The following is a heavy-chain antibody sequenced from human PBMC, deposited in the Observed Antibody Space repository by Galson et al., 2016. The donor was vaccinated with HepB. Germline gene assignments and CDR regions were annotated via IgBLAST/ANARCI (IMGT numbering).Heavy chain of an antibody. Sequence: SLRLSCAASGFTFSSYAMHWVRQAPGKGLEWVSRTNNDGTSTTYADSVKGRFTISRDNTKNTLYLHMDTLRPEDTALYYCARDPGSFFDYWGQGSLVTVSS. CDR3: ARDPGSFFDY. D-gene: IGHD1-26*01. V-gene: IGHV3-74*01. J-gene: IGHJ4*02. CDR2: TNNDGTST. CDR1: GFTFSSYA.